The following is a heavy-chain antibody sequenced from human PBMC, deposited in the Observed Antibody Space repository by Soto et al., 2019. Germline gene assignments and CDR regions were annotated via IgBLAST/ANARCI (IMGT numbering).Heavy chain of an antibody. CDR2: IYYSGST. V-gene: IGHV4-30-4*01. D-gene: IGHD3-3*01. Sequence: SETLSLTCTVSGGSISSGDYYWSWIRQPPGKGLEWIGYIYYSGSTYYNPSLKSRVTISVDTSKNQFSLKLSSVTAADTAVYYCARGSLKYYDFWSGYPNAFDIWGQGTMVTVSS. J-gene: IGHJ3*02. CDR1: GGSISSGDYY. CDR3: ARGSLKYYDFWSGYPNAFDI.